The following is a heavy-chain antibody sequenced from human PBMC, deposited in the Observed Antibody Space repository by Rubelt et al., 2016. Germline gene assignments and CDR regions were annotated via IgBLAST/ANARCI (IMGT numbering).Heavy chain of an antibody. J-gene: IGHJ4*02. D-gene: IGHD6-13*01. CDR2: ISGGSGST. CDR1: GFTFSRYA. V-gene: IGHV3-23*01. CDR3: ARCSRQLVLDGFDY. Sequence: EVQLLESGGVLVQPGGSLRVSCAASGFTFSRYAMNWVRQAPGKGLEWVSGISGGSGSTYYADSVKGRFTISRDNSKNTLYLQMNSLRAEDTAVYYCARCSRQLVLDGFDYWGQGTLVTVSS.